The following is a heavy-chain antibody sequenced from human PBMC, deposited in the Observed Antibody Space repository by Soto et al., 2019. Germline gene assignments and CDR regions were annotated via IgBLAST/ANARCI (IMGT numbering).Heavy chain of an antibody. CDR3: ARGYCSSTSCYAGLGWFDP. J-gene: IGHJ5*02. Sequence: SETLSLTCTVSGGSISSGGYYWSWIRQHPGKGLEWIGYIYYSGSTYYNPSLKSRVTISVDTSKNQFSLKLSSVTAADTAVYYCARGYCSSTSCYAGLGWFDPWGQGTLVTVSS. D-gene: IGHD2-2*01. V-gene: IGHV4-31*03. CDR1: GGSISSGGYY. CDR2: IYYSGST.